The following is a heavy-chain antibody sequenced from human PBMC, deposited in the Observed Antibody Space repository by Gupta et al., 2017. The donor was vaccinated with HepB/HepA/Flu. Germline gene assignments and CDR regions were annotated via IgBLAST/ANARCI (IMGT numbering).Heavy chain of an antibody. Sequence: EVQLLESGGGLVQPGGSLRLSCAASGFPFSDYAMSGVRQAPGKGLEWVSAISGSGGATYYADSAKGRFTISRDKAKNTLYLQMNSLRAEDTALYFCAKAVRMGAVAGPRDYWGQGTLVIVAS. J-gene: IGHJ4*02. CDR1: GFPFSDYA. V-gene: IGHV3-23*01. CDR3: AKAVRMGAVAGPRDY. D-gene: IGHD6-19*01. CDR2: ISGSGGAT.